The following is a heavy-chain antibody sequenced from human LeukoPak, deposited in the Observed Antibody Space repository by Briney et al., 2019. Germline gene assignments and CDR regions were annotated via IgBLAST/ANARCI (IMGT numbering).Heavy chain of an antibody. CDR2: TYYRSKWYH. Sequence: SQTLSLTCANSGDSVSSNSAAWNWIRQSPLRGLEWLGRTYYRSKWYHDYAVSLKSRITVNPDTSENQFSLQLNSMTPEDTAVYYCTRDQDGFDYWDQGALVTVSS. CDR3: TRDQDGFDY. D-gene: IGHD5-24*01. CDR1: GDSVSSNSAA. V-gene: IGHV6-1*01. J-gene: IGHJ4*02.